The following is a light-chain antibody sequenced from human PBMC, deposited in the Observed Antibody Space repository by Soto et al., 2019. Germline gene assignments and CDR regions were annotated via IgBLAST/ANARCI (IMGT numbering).Light chain of an antibody. CDR3: QQYETSPRT. CDR1: QSVSSY. J-gene: IGKJ1*01. Sequence: EIVLTQSPAPPSLSPGERATLSFRASQSVSSYLAWYQQKPGQAPRLLIYGASSRATGIPDRFSGSGSGTDFTLTISRLEPEDFAVYYCQQYETSPRTFGQGTKVDIK. V-gene: IGKV3-20*01. CDR2: GAS.